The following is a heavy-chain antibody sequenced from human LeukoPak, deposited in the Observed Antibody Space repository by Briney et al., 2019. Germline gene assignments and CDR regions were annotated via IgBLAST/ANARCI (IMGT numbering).Heavy chain of an antibody. J-gene: IGHJ3*02. V-gene: IGHV4-34*01. Sequence: ETLSLTRAVYGGSFSGYYWSWIRQPPGKGLEWIGEINHSGSTNYNPSLKSRVTISVDTSKNQFSLRLSSVTAADTAVYYCASPMTLVLRGLAGIDAFNIWGQGTVVTVSS. CDR3: ASPMTLVLRGLAGIDAFNI. CDR2: INHSGST. D-gene: IGHD3-22*01. CDR1: GGSFSGYY.